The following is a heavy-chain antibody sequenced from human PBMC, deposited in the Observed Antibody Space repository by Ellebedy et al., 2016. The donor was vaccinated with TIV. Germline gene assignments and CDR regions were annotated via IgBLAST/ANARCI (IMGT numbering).Heavy chain of an antibody. D-gene: IGHD5-12*01. Sequence: GESLKISCEASGFTFSSYSMNWVRLAPGKGLEWVSYISSTGSTIYYADSVKGRFTISRDNAKNTLYLQMNSLRADDTALYYCASAARGSGAYESFWGQGTLVTVSS. V-gene: IGHV3-48*04. CDR2: ISSTGSTI. CDR3: ASAARGSGAYESF. CDR1: GFTFSSYS. J-gene: IGHJ4*02.